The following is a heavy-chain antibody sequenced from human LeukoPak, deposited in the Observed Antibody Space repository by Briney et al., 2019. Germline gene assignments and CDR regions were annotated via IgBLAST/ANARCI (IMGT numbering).Heavy chain of an antibody. V-gene: IGHV1-18*01. CDR2: ISAYNGYT. CDR3: ARVSRLDFQLRHAFNI. D-gene: IGHD3-3*01. J-gene: IGHJ3*02. CDR1: GYTFTSYG. Sequence: ASVKVSCKASGYTFTSYGISWVRQAPGQGLEWMGWISAYNGYTNYAPKLQGRVTMTTDTSTNTAYMELRSLRSDDTAVYYCARVSRLDFQLRHAFNIWGQGTLVTVSS.